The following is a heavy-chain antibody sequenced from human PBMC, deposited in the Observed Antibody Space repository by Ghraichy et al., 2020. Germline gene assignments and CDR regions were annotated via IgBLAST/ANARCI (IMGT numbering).Heavy chain of an antibody. V-gene: IGHV3-53*01. Sequence: GESLNISCAASGFTVSSNYMSWVRQAPGKGLEWVSVIYSGGSTYYADSVKGRFTISRDNSKNTLYLQMNSLRAEDTAVYYCARGISPGYDFWSGYGDNYMDVWGKGTTVTVSS. CDR2: IYSGGST. CDR1: GFTVSSNY. J-gene: IGHJ6*03. CDR3: ARGISPGYDFWSGYGDNYMDV. D-gene: IGHD3-3*01.